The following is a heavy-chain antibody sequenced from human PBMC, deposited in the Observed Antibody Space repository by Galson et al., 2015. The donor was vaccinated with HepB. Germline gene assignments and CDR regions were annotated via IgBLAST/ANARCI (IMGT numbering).Heavy chain of an antibody. D-gene: IGHD4/OR15-4a*01. J-gene: IGHJ4*02. CDR1: GYTFTSHG. CDR2: ISANSGNT. Sequence: SVKVSCKASGYTFTSHGISWVRQAPGQGLEWMGWISANSGNTLYAQKLQGRVTMTRDASTGTAYVELGSLSSDDTAVYYCARDRDYRLDYWGQGTLVTVSS. V-gene: IGHV1-18*04. CDR3: ARDRDYRLDY.